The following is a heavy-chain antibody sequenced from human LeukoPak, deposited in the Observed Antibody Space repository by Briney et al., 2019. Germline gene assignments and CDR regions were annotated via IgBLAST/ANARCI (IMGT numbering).Heavy chain of an antibody. CDR2: ISGSGDTT. V-gene: IGHV3-23*01. D-gene: IGHD1-7*01. Sequence: GGSLRLSCAASGFTFSSYAMSWVRQAPGKGLERVAAISGSGDTTNYADSVKGRFTISRDKSRNTLYLQMNSLRADDTAIYYCARGVYWNYAYFYYGLDVWGHGTTVTVSS. CDR1: GFTFSSYA. CDR3: ARGVYWNYAYFYYGLDV. J-gene: IGHJ6*02.